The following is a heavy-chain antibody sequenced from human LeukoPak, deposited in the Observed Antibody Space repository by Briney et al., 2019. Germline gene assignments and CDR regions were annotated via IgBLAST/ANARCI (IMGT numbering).Heavy chain of an antibody. J-gene: IGHJ3*02. CDR2: IFYTGST. CDR3: ARDAAVDILTGYGAFAI. CDR1: GGSISSYY. Sequence: PSETLSLTCTVSGGSISSYYWSWIRQSPGEGREWRGYIFYTGSTNYNPSLKSRVTISRDTSNSQFSLKLNSVSAADTAVYYCARDAAVDILTGYGAFAIWGQGTMVTVSS. V-gene: IGHV4-59*01. D-gene: IGHD3-9*01.